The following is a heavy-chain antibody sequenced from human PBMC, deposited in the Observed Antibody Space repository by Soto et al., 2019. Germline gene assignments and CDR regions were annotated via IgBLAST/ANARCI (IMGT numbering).Heavy chain of an antibody. V-gene: IGHV1-58*02. J-gene: IGHJ6*03. CDR3: AADNLGRVDGDLYYYYYYMDV. CDR1: GFTFTSSA. CDR2: IVVGSGNT. Sequence: QMPLVQSGPEVKKPGTSVKVSCKASGFTFTSSAMQWVRQARGQRLEWIGWIVVGSGNTNYAQKFQERVTITRDMSTSTAYMELSSLRSEDTAVYYCAADNLGRVDGDLYYYYYYMDVWGKGTTVTVSS. D-gene: IGHD4-17*01.